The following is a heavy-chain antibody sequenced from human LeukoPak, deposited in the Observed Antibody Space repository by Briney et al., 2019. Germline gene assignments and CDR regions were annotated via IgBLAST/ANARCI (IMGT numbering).Heavy chain of an antibody. Sequence: ASVKVSCKASGYTFTGYVLHWVRQAPGHGLEWMGWINPSTGGTNSAQRFQGRVTMTRDTSISTAYMELTSLRSDDTAVYYCAGDTGSYLAFHIWGQGTMVTVSS. CDR1: GYTFTGYV. D-gene: IGHD1-26*01. V-gene: IGHV1-2*02. CDR3: AGDTGSYLAFHI. CDR2: INPSTGGT. J-gene: IGHJ3*02.